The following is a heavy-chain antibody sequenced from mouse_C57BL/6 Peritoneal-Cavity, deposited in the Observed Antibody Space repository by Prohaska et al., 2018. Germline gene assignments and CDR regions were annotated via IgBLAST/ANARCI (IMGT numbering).Heavy chain of an antibody. J-gene: IGHJ1*03. CDR3: AGDCYGYWCFGV. D-gene: IGHD1-1*02. V-gene: IGHV12-3*01. CDR1: GFPITSGYY. CDR2: ITHSGET. Sequence: QLQLQEPGPGLVKPSQSLFLTCSITGFPITSGYYWIWIRQSPGKPLEWMGYITHSGETFYNPSLQSPISITREMSKNQFFLQLNSVTTEDTAMYYCAGDCYGYWCFGVWGTGTTVTGSS.